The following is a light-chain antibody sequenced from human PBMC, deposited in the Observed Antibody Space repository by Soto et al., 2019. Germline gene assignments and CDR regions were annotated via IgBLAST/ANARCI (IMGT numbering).Light chain of an antibody. CDR2: AAS. J-gene: IGKJ2*01. Sequence: DLQLTQSPSFLSASVGDRVTITCRASQAISSSLAWYQHNPGKAPKLLIYAASTLQNGVPSSFSGSGSGIEFTLTISSLQPEDFATYYCQHLNDYRYTFGQGTKVEIK. V-gene: IGKV1-9*01. CDR1: QAISSS. CDR3: QHLNDYRYT.